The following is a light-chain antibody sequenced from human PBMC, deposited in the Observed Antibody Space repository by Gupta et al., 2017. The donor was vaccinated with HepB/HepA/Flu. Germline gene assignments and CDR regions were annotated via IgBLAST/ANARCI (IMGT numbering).Light chain of an antibody. Sequence: EIVLTQSPATLSLSQGERATISCRARQSVSGYLAWYKQKPGQAPRLFMYSASIRASGIPARFSGSGYETDVTLTISSLEPEDFALYYCQYRGAFGQGTKVESK. CDR1: QSVSGY. CDR2: SAS. J-gene: IGKJ1*01. CDR3: QYRGA. V-gene: IGKV3-11*01.